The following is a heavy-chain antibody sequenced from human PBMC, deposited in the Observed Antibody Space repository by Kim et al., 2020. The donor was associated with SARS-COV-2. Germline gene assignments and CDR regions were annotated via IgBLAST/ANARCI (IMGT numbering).Heavy chain of an antibody. CDR2: I. CDR3: ARGIQLWSPWY. D-gene: IGHD5-18*01. J-gene: IGHJ4*02. Sequence: IYYADSVKGRFTISRDNAKNSLYLQMNSLRAEDTAVYYCARGIQLWSPWYWGQGTLVTVSS. V-gene: IGHV3-21*01.